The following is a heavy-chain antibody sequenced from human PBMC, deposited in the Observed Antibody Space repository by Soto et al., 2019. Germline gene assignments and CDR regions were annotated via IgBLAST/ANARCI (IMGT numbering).Heavy chain of an antibody. CDR1: GYTFTSYY. Sequence: ASVKVSCKASGYTFTSYYMHWVRQAPGQGLEWMGIINPSGGSTSYAQKFQGRVTMTRDTSTSTVYMELSSLRSEDTAVYYCARDGSGSYYPFNWFDPWGQVTLVTVSS. D-gene: IGHD3-10*01. J-gene: IGHJ5*02. CDR2: INPSGGST. V-gene: IGHV1-46*01. CDR3: ARDGSGSYYPFNWFDP.